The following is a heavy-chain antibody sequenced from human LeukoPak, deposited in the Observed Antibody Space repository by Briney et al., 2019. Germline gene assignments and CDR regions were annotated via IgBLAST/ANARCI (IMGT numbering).Heavy chain of an antibody. V-gene: IGHV3-9*01. CDR3: APNHQLIFGVVRYYYYYMDV. D-gene: IGHD3-3*01. CDR2: ISWNSGSI. Sequence: GGSLRLSCAASGFTFDDYAMHWVRQAPGKGLEWVSGISWNSGSIGYADSVKGRFTISRDNAKNSLYLQMNSLRAEDTALYYCAPNHQLIFGVVRYYYYYMDVWGKGTTVTVSS. J-gene: IGHJ6*03. CDR1: GFTFDDYA.